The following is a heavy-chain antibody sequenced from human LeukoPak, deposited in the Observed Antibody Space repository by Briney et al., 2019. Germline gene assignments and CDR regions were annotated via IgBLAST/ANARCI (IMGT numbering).Heavy chain of an antibody. J-gene: IGHJ5*02. V-gene: IGHV4-59*01. Sequence: SETLSLTCTVSGGSTSSYYWSWIRQPPGKGLEWIGYIYYSGSTNYNPSLKSRVTISVDTSKNQFSLKLSSVTAADTAVYYCARVYRYSSSWYFDWFDPWGQGTLVTVSS. CDR2: IYYSGST. CDR1: GGSTSSYY. D-gene: IGHD6-13*01. CDR3: ARVYRYSSSWYFDWFDP.